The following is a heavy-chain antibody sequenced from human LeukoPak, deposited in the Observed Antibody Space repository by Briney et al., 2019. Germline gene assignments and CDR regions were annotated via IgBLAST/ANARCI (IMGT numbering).Heavy chain of an antibody. V-gene: IGHV3-23*01. CDR1: GFTFSSYG. J-gene: IGHJ4*02. Sequence: PGGTLRLSCAASGFTFSSYGMSWVRQAPGKGLERVSAISGSGGSTYYADSVKGRFTISRDNSKNTLYLQMNSLRAEDTAVYYCAKAANEWELLAGYFDYWGQGTLVTVSS. CDR2: ISGSGGST. D-gene: IGHD1-26*01. CDR3: AKAANEWELLAGYFDY.